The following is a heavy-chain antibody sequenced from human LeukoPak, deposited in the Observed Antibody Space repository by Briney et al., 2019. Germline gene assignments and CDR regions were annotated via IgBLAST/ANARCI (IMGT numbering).Heavy chain of an antibody. CDR3: TRGQRWFDY. Sequence: PGGSLRLSCAASGFTFDNFYMNWVRQVPGRGLVWVSRINSDGIITAYADSVKGRFTISRDNARNTLYLQMNRPRAEDAAVYFCTRGQRWFDYWGQGSPVTVSS. J-gene: IGHJ4*02. V-gene: IGHV3-74*01. CDR2: INSDGIIT. CDR1: GFTFDNFY.